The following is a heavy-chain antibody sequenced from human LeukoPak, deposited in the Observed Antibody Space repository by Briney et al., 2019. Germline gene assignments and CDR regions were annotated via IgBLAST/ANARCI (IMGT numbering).Heavy chain of an antibody. D-gene: IGHD2-2*02. CDR2: IYYSGST. J-gene: IGHJ5*02. Sequence: PSETLSLTCTVSGGSISSYYWSWIRQPPGKGLEWIGYIYYSGSTNYNPSLKSRVTISVDTSKNQFSLKLSSVTAADTAVYYCASTQQYCSSTSCYTNWFDPWGQGTLVTVSS. V-gene: IGHV4-59*08. CDR1: GGSISSYY. CDR3: ASTQQYCSSTSCYTNWFDP.